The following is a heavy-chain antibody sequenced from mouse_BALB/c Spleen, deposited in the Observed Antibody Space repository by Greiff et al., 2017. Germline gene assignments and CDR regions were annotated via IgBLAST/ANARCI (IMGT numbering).Heavy chain of an antibody. Sequence: EVMLVDSGGGLVQPGGSRKLSCAASGFTFSSFGMHWVRQAPEKGLEWVAYISSGSSTIYYADTVKGRFTISRDNPKNTLFLQMTSLRSEDTAMYYCARSITTVVATNAMDYWGQGTSVTVSS. V-gene: IGHV5-17*02. D-gene: IGHD1-1*01. CDR1: GFTFSSFG. J-gene: IGHJ4*01. CDR2: ISSGSSTI. CDR3: ARSITTVVATNAMDY.